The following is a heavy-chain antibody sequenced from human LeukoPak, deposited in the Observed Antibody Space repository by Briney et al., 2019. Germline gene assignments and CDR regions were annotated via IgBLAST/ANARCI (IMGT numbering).Heavy chain of an antibody. D-gene: IGHD3-3*01. CDR3: ARVDRITIFGVVSPTPDY. CDR1: GYSFTTYW. V-gene: IGHV5-51*01. CDR2: IYPGDSDT. J-gene: IGHJ4*02. Sequence: GESLKISCKGSGYSFTTYWIGWVRQMPGKGLEWMGIIYPGDSDTRYSPSFQGQVTISADKSISTAYLQWSSLKASDTAMYYCARVDRITIFGVVSPTPDYWGQGTLVTVSS.